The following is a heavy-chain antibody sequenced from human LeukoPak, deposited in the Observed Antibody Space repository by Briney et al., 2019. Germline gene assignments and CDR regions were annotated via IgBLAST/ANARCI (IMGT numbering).Heavy chain of an antibody. J-gene: IGHJ4*02. CDR3: AKVDLMTTVVRGAFGY. D-gene: IGHD4-23*01. CDR2: VSYDGSDK. Sequence: PGRSLRLSCAASGITFSRYGMHWVRQAPGKGLEWVAVVSYDGSDKNYIESVKGRFTISRDNSKNTLYLQMNSLRAEDTAVYYCAKVDLMTTVVRGAFGYWGQGTLVTVSS. V-gene: IGHV3-30*18. CDR1: GITFSRYG.